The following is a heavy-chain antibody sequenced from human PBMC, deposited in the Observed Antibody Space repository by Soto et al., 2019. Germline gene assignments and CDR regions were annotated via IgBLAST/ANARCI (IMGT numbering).Heavy chain of an antibody. J-gene: IGHJ6*02. CDR1: GFTFSSYE. Sequence: PVGSLRLSCAASGFTFSSYEMTWVRQAPGKGLEWVSYISSSGHTIYYAGSVKGRFTISRDNAKNSLYLQMNSLRGEDTAVYYCARCSSAVWGTYRYDMDVWGQGTTVTVSS. V-gene: IGHV3-48*03. CDR3: ARCSSAVWGTYRYDMDV. CDR2: ISSSGHTI. D-gene: IGHD3-16*02.